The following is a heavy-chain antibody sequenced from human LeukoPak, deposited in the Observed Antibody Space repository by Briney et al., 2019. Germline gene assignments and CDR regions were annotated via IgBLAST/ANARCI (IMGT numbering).Heavy chain of an antibody. CDR1: GCTFNSYW. CDR2: VNHDGRGT. Sequence: PGGSLRLSCAASGCTFNSYWMHWVRQPPGKGLVWVSRVNHDGRGTAYADSVTGRFTISRDNAKNTVYLQMNSLRAEDTAVYYCATDLGWGQGTLVTVSS. V-gene: IGHV3-74*01. J-gene: IGHJ4*02. D-gene: IGHD4-17*01. CDR3: ATDLG.